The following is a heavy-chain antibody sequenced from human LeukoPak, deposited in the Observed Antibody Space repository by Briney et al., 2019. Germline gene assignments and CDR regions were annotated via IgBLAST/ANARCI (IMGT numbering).Heavy chain of an antibody. CDR3: AKDRCSNGIGCYYYYMEA. CDR2: IHYSETT. D-gene: IGHD2-8*01. CDR1: GGSISSSNYY. V-gene: IGHV4-39*02. J-gene: IGHJ6*03. Sequence: PSETLSLTCTVSGGSISSSNYYWGWIRQPPGKGLEWIASIHYSETTYYNPSLKSRVTISVDTYKNHFSLKLSSVTAADTAVYYCAKDRCSNGIGCYYYYMEAWGKGTTVTISS.